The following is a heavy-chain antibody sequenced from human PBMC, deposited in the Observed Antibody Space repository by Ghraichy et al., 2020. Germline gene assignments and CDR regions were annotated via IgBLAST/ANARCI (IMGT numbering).Heavy chain of an antibody. D-gene: IGHD6-19*01. V-gene: IGHV4-34*01. Sequence: SETLSLTCAVYGGSFSGYYWSWIRQPPGKGLEWIGEINHSGSTNYNPSLKSRVTISVDTSKNQFSLKLSSVTAADTAVYYCARGRSGYSSGWLHYWGQGTLVTVSS. CDR1: GGSFSGYY. J-gene: IGHJ4*02. CDR2: INHSGST. CDR3: ARGRSGYSSGWLHY.